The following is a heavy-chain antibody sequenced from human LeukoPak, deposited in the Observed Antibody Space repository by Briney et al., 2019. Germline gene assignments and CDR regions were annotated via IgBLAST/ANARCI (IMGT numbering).Heavy chain of an antibody. V-gene: IGHV3-23*01. J-gene: IGHJ4*02. D-gene: IGHD3-3*01. CDR1: GFTFSSYA. CDR2: ISGSGGST. Sequence: RAGGSLRLSCAASGFTFSSYAMSWVRQAPGKGLEWVSAISGSGGSTYCADSVKGRFTISRDNSKNTLYLQMNSLRAEDTAVYYCNSVTIFGVVKNFDYWGQGTLVTVSS. CDR3: NSVTIFGVVKNFDY.